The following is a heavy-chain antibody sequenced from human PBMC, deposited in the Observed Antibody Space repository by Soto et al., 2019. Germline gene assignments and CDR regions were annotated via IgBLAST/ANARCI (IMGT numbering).Heavy chain of an antibody. CDR3: ARDRLGSADY. J-gene: IGHJ4*02. CDR2: MNPNSGNT. CDR1: GYTFTSYD. V-gene: IGHV1-8*01. D-gene: IGHD6-19*01. Sequence: QVQLVQSGAEVKKPGASVKVSCKASGYTFTSYDINWVRQATGQGLEWMGWMNPNSGNTGYAQKLQGRVTMXXNTAICTAYRELSSLRSEDTAVYYCARDRLGSADYWGQGTLVTVSS.